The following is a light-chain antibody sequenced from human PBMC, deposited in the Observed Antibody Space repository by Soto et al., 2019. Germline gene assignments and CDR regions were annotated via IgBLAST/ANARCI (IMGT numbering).Light chain of an antibody. Sequence: DIVMTQSPDSLAVSLGERATINCKSSQSVLNYLAWYQQKPGQPPKLLIYWASTRESGVPDRVSGSGSGTDFTLTISSLQAEDVAVYYCQQYCSTPQTFGQGTKVEIK. J-gene: IGKJ1*01. V-gene: IGKV4-1*01. CDR2: WAS. CDR1: QSVLNY. CDR3: QQYCSTPQT.